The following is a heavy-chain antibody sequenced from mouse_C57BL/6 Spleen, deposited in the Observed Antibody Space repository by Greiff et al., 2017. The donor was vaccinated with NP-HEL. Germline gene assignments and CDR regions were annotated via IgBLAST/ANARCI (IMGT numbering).Heavy chain of an antibody. CDR1: GFTFSSYA. Sequence: EVQLVESGEGLVKPGGSLKLSCAASGFTFSSYAMSWVRQTPEKRLEWVAYISSGGDYIYYADTVKGRFTISRDNARNTLYLQMSSLKSEDTAMYYGTRDGDDYGNPAWFAYWGQGTLVTVSA. CDR3: TRDGDDYGNPAWFAY. D-gene: IGHD2-1*01. CDR2: ISSGGDYI. V-gene: IGHV5-9-1*02. J-gene: IGHJ3*01.